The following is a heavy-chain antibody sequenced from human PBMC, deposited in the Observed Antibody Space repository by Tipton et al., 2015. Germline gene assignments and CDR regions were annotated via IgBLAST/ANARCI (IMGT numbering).Heavy chain of an antibody. V-gene: IGHV4-4*07. CDR1: GDSISTYY. D-gene: IGHD1-26*01. J-gene: IGHJ4*02. CDR3: ARASPLVVGATMMFDY. CDR2: IYTGGRT. Sequence: TLSLTCTVSGDSISTYYWSWIRQPAGKGLEWIGRIYTGGRTNYNPSLKSRVTMSVDTSKNQFSLKLTSVTATDTAVYYCARASPLVVGATMMFDYWGQGTLVTVSS.